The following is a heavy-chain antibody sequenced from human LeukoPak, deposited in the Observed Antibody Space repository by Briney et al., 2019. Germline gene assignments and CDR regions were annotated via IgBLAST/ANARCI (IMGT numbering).Heavy chain of an antibody. CDR1: GFTFTTYS. V-gene: IGHV3-48*02. CDR3: ARDLPFDY. CDR2: IHSRSRTI. Sequence: GGSLRLSCTASGFTFTTYSMNWVRQAPGKGLEWISYIHSRSRTIYYADSVKGRFTISRDNAKNLVYLQMNSLRDEDTAVYYCARDLPFDYWGQGTPVIVPS. J-gene: IGHJ4*02.